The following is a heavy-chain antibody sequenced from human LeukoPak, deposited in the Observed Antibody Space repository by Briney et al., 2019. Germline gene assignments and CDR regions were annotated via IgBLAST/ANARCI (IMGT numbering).Heavy chain of an antibody. J-gene: IGHJ6*03. D-gene: IGHD3-16*01. CDR3: AKGLRTGVGPYMGYHYYMDV. CDR2: INDNGAGT. Sequence: GGSLRLSCAASGLTFSSYAMSWVRQAPGKGLKWVSTINDNGAGTYYADSVKGRSTISRDNSYNTVSLQMNSLRDEDTGVYYCAKGLRTGVGPYMGYHYYMDVWGKGATVTVSS. CDR1: GLTFSSYA. V-gene: IGHV3-23*01.